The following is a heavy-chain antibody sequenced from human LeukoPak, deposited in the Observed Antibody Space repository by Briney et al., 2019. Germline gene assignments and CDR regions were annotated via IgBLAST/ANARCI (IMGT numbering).Heavy chain of an antibody. CDR3: AKERNPYSSSWYSLHYMDV. J-gene: IGHJ6*03. D-gene: IGHD6-13*01. V-gene: IGHV3-23*01. CDR1: GFTFSGYA. CDR2: ISGSGGST. Sequence: GGSLRLSCAASGFTFSGYAMSWVRQAPGKGLEWVSAISGSGGSTYYADSVKGRFTIARDNSKNMLYLQMNSLRAEDTAVFYCAKERNPYSSSWYSLHYMDVWGKGTTVTVSS.